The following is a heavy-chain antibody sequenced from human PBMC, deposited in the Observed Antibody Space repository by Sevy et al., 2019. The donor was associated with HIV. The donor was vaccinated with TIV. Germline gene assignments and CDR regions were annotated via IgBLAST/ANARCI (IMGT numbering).Heavy chain of an antibody. V-gene: IGHV3-23*01. J-gene: IGHJ4*02. CDR1: GFTFGSYA. D-gene: IGHD5-18*01. Sequence: GGSLRLSCAVTGFTFGSYAMSWVRQAPGKGLEWVSGISGSGTNTYYADSVKGRFTISRDNSKNTLYLQMNSLRPEDTAVYYCAKGGGPIQLYFFDYWGQGTLVTVSS. CDR2: ISGSGTNT. CDR3: AKGGGPIQLYFFDY.